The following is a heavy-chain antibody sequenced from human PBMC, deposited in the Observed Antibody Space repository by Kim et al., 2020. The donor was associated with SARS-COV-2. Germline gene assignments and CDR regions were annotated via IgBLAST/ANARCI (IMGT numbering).Heavy chain of an antibody. Sequence: AHSCHGRFHISRDNSQHTLYLHMSSLTAEDPAVYYCAKGGYGSGLRLFDYWGQGTLVTVSS. J-gene: IGHJ4*02. CDR3: AKGGYGSGLRLFDY. V-gene: IGHV3-23*03. D-gene: IGHD3-10*01.